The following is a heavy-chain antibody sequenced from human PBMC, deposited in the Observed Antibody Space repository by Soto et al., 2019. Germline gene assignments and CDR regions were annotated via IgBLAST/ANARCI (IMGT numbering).Heavy chain of an antibody. CDR2: IWYDGSNK. J-gene: IGHJ4*02. V-gene: IGHV3-33*08. D-gene: IGHD6-19*01. Sequence: PGGSLRLSCAASGFTFSSYGMHWVRQAPGKGLKWVAVIWYDGSNKYYADSVKGRFTISRDNSKNTLYLQMNSLRAEDTAVYYCARDRYSSGWYDFDYWGQGTLVTVSS. CDR1: GFTFSSYG. CDR3: ARDRYSSGWYDFDY.